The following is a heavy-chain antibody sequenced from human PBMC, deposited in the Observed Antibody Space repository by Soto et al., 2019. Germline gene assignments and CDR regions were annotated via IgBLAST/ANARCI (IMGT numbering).Heavy chain of an antibody. CDR2: IKQDGSEK. Sequence: EVQLVESGGGLVQPGGSLRLSCAASGFTFRSYWMSWVRQAPGKGLEWVANIKQDGSEKYYVDSVKGRFTISRDNAKNSLYLQMNSLRAEDTAVYYCARDTSGYGSFDYWGQGTLVTVSS. V-gene: IGHV3-7*01. D-gene: IGHD5-12*01. CDR1: GFTFRSYW. J-gene: IGHJ4*02. CDR3: ARDTSGYGSFDY.